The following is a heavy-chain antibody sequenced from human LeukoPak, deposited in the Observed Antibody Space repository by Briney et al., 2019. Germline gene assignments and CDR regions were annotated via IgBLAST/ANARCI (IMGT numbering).Heavy chain of an antibody. Sequence: SETLSLTCTVSGGSISSYYWSWIRQPPGKGLEWIGYIYTSGSTNYNPSLKSRVTISVDTSKNQFSLKLSSVTAADTAVYYCARHERFWALHYWGQGTLVTVSS. D-gene: IGHD3-3*01. J-gene: IGHJ4*02. CDR2: IYTSGST. CDR3: ARHERFWALHY. V-gene: IGHV4-4*09. CDR1: GGSISSYY.